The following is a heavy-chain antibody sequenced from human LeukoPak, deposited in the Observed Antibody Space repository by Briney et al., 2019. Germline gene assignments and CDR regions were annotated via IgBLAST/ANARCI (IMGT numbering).Heavy chain of an antibody. J-gene: IGHJ3*02. CDR2: IKADGSVK. Sequence: PGGSLRLSCAASEFTLSTFWMSWVRQAPGKGLEWMANIKADGSVKHYVDSVEGRFSISRDNARSSLYLQMNSLRAEDTAVYYCVRDSDYQRNSGGLYAHYDALDIWGHGTMVTVSS. CDR3: VRDSDYQRNSGGLYAHYDALDI. D-gene: IGHD2-21*01. V-gene: IGHV3-7*01. CDR1: EFTLSTFW.